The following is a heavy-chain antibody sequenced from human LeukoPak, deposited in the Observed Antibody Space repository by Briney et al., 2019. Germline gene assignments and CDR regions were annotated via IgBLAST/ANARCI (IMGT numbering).Heavy chain of an antibody. J-gene: IGHJ4*02. D-gene: IGHD4-17*01. V-gene: IGHV4-34*01. CDR2: INHSGST. CDR3: ARGTTVTTTSQFDY. CDR1: GGSFSGYY. Sequence: ASETLSLTCAVYGGSFSGYYWSWIRQPPGKGLEWIGEINHSGSTNYNPSLKSRVTISVDTSKSQFSLKLSSVTAAGTAVFYCARGTTVTTTSQFDYWGQGTLVTVSS.